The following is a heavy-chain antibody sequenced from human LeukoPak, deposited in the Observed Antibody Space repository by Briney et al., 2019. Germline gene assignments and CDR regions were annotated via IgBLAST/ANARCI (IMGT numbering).Heavy chain of an antibody. CDR2: INTNTGNP. CDR1: GYTFTSYA. Sequence: ASVKVSCTASGYTFTSYAMNWVRQAPGQGLEWMGWINTNTGNPTYAQGFTGRFVFSLDTSVSTAYLQISSLKAEDTAVYYCARELEQLWLVEAAFDIWGQGTMVTVSS. CDR3: ARELEQLWLVEAAFDI. J-gene: IGHJ3*02. D-gene: IGHD5-18*01. V-gene: IGHV7-4-1*02.